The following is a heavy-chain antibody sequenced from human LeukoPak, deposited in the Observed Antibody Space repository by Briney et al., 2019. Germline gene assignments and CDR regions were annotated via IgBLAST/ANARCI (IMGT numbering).Heavy chain of an antibody. J-gene: IGHJ5*02. CDR3: ARDLNGDFSLVS. CDR2: TYYRSKWSR. CDR1: GDNVSSKNSA. D-gene: IGHD4-17*01. Sequence: SQTLSLTCAISGDNVSSKNSAWNWIRQSPLRGLEWLGRTYYRSKWSRDYAVSVRSRIAINPDTSKNQFSLQLNSVTPEDTAVYYCARDLNGDFSLVSWGQGTLVTVSS. V-gene: IGHV6-1*01.